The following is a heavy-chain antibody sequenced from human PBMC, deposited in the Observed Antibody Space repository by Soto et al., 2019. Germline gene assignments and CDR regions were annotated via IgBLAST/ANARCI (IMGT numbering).Heavy chain of an antibody. CDR1: VGSISSSNW. D-gene: IGHD3-10*01. CDR2: IYHSGST. J-gene: IGHJ4*02. Sequence: SETLSLTCAFSVGSISSSNWWSWVRQPPGKGLEWIGEIYHSGSTNYNPSLKSRVTISVDKSKNQFSLKLSSVTAADTAVYYCARSPQNITMVRGVLDYRGQGTLVTVS. CDR3: ARSPQNITMVRGVLDY. V-gene: IGHV4-4*02.